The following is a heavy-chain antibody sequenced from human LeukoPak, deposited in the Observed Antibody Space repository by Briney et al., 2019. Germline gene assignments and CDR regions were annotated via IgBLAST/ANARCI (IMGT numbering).Heavy chain of an antibody. D-gene: IGHD2-15*01. Sequence: SETLSLTCTVSGGSLNNYYWSWIRQPAGKGLEWIGRIYIRGSTNYNPSLKSRLTMSVDTSKNQFSLKLSSVTAADTAVYYCARGRYCSADICSGGDAFDIWGQGTMVSVSS. J-gene: IGHJ3*02. CDR3: ARGRYCSADICSGGDAFDI. V-gene: IGHV4-4*07. CDR1: GGSLNNYY. CDR2: IYIRGST.